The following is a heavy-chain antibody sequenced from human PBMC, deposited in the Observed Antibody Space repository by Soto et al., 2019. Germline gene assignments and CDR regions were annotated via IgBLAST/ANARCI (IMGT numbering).Heavy chain of an antibody. Sequence: SETLSLTCAVSGGSISSGGYSWSWIRQPPGKGLEWIGYIYHSGSTYYNPSLKSRVTISVDRSKSQFSLKLSSVTAADTAVYYCARERSSSSIFDYWGQGTLVTVSS. J-gene: IGHJ4*02. CDR3: ARERSSSSIFDY. CDR2: IYHSGST. D-gene: IGHD6-6*01. CDR1: GGSISSGGYS. V-gene: IGHV4-30-2*01.